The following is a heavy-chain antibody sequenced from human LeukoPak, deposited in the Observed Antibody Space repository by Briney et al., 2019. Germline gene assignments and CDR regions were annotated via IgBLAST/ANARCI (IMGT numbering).Heavy chain of an antibody. J-gene: IGHJ4*02. D-gene: IGHD3-10*01. V-gene: IGHV3-23*01. CDR2: ISGSGGST. CDR1: GFTFSSYA. Sequence: GGSLRLSCAASGFTFSSYAMSWVRQAPGKGLEWVSAISGSGGSTYYADSVKGRFTISRDNSKDTLYLQMNSLRAEDTAVYYCAKSIYGSGSYYTPLRYWGQGTLVTVSS. CDR3: AKSIYGSGSYYTPLRY.